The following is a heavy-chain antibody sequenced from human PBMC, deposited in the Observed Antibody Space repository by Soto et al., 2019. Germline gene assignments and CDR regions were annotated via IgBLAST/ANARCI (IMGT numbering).Heavy chain of an antibody. D-gene: IGHD3-3*01. J-gene: IGHJ4*02. CDR1: GFTFSSYA. V-gene: IGHV3-30-3*01. Sequence: GGSLRLSCAASGFTFSSYAMHWVRQAPGKGLEWVAVISYDGSNKYYADSVKGRFTISRDNSKNTLYLQMNSLRAEDTAVYYCARGVGDFLEWLSYESFDYWGQGT. CDR2: ISYDGSNK. CDR3: ARGVGDFLEWLSYESFDY.